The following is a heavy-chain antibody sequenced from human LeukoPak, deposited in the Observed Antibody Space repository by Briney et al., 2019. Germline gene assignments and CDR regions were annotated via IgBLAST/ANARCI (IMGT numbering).Heavy chain of an antibody. J-gene: IGHJ3*02. CDR3: ARHFHRDGYTSNVFDI. D-gene: IGHD5-24*01. CDR1: GYSISSGYY. Sequence: SETLSLTCAVSGYSISSGYYWGWIRQPPGKGLEWIGSIYHSGSTYYNPSLKSRVTISVDTSKNQFSLKLSSVTAADTAVYYCARHFHRDGYTSNVFDIWGQGTMVTVSS. V-gene: IGHV4-38-2*01. CDR2: IYHSGST.